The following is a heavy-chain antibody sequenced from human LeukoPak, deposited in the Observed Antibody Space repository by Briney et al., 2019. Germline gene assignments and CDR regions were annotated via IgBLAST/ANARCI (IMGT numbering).Heavy chain of an antibody. D-gene: IGHD3-10*01. CDR3: ARQRIDGSGSFFLDY. J-gene: IGHJ4*02. Sequence: SETLSLTCTVSGGSISSGSYYWSWIRQPAGEGLEWIGRIYTSGSTNYNPSLKSRVTISVDTSKNQFSLKLSSVTAADTAVYYCARQRIDGSGSFFLDYWGQGTLVTVSS. CDR1: GGSISSGSYY. V-gene: IGHV4-61*02. CDR2: IYTSGST.